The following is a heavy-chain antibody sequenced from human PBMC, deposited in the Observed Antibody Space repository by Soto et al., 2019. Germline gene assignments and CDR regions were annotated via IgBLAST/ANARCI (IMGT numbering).Heavy chain of an antibody. V-gene: IGHV1-18*01. CDR2: ISAYNGNT. D-gene: IGHD3-10*01. CDR1: GYTFTSYG. CDR3: ASWYGSNP. J-gene: IGHJ5*02. Sequence: QVQLVQSGAEVKKPGASVKVSCKASGYTFTSYGISWVRQAPGQWREWMGWISAYNGNTSYAQKLQGRVTMTTDTNTSTAYMELRSLRPDDTDVYYCASWYGSNPWGQGTLVTVSS.